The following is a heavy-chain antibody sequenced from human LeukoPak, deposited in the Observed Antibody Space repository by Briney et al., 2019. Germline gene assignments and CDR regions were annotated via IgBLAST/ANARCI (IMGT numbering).Heavy chain of an antibody. J-gene: IGHJ3*02. CDR3: ATFREGDAFDI. Sequence: ASVKVSCKASGYTFTSYGISWVRQAPGQGLEWMGWISAYNGNTNYAQKLQGRVTMTTDTSTSTAYMELSSLRSEDTAVYYCATFREGDAFDIWGQGTMVTVSS. D-gene: IGHD2/OR15-2a*01. V-gene: IGHV1-18*01. CDR1: GYTFTSYG. CDR2: ISAYNGNT.